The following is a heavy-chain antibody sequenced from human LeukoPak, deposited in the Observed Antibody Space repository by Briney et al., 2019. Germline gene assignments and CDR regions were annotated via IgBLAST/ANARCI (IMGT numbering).Heavy chain of an antibody. Sequence: GGSLRLSCAASGFTFSSYAMSWVRQAPGKGLEWVSAISGSGGSTYYADSVKGRFTISRDNSKNTLYLQMNSLRAEDTAVYYCAKVIHSGSYYPPFDYWGQGTLVTVSS. CDR1: GFTFSSYA. D-gene: IGHD1-26*01. CDR3: AKVIHSGSYYPPFDY. J-gene: IGHJ4*02. V-gene: IGHV3-23*01. CDR2: ISGSGGST.